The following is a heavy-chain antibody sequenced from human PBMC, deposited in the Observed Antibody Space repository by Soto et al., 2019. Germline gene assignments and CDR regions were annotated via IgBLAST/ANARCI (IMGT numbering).Heavy chain of an antibody. CDR3: ARYSGLTYDFGPGDFDY. CDR2: INSDGSST. J-gene: IGHJ4*02. Sequence: GGSLRLSCAASGFTFSSYWMHWVRQAPGKGLVWVSRINSDGSSTSYADSVKGRFTISRDNAKNTLYLQMNSLRAEDTAVYYCARYSGLTYDFGPGDFDYWGQGTLVTVSS. V-gene: IGHV3-74*01. D-gene: IGHD3-3*01. CDR1: GFTFSSYW.